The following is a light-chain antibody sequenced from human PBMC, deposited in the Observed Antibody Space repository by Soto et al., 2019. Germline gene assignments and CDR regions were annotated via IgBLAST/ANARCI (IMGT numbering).Light chain of an antibody. CDR2: DAS. J-gene: IGKJ5*01. Sequence: VLTQAHATLSLSPGGRATLPCRASQSVSSYLAWYQQKPGQALRLLIYDASNRATGIPARFSGSGSGTDSTLTISSLEPEDFAVYYRQQRSNWPPITFGQGTRLAIK. CDR3: QQRSNWPPIT. V-gene: IGKV3-11*01. CDR1: QSVSSY.